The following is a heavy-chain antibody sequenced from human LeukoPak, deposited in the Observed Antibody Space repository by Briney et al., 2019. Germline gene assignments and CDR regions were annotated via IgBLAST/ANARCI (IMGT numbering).Heavy chain of an antibody. CDR2: IRYDGSNK. D-gene: IGHD2-15*01. V-gene: IGHV3-30*02. J-gene: IGHJ3*02. CDR1: GFTFSSYG. CDR3: ARPRLEYCSGGSCFDAFDI. Sequence: GGSLRLSCAASGFTFSSYGMHWDRQAPGKGLEWVAFIRYDGSNKYYADSVKGRFTISRDNSKNTLFLQMNSLTAEDTAIYSCARPRLEYCSGGSCFDAFDIWGQGTMVTVSS.